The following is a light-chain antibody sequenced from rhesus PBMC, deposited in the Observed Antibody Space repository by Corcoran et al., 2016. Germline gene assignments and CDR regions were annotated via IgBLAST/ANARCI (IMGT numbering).Light chain of an antibody. Sequence: DIQMTQSPSSLSASVGDRVTITCRASQTISSYLAWYQQKPGKVPKLLIYAASSLEIGVPSRFRGSGSGTDFTLTISSLQPEDFATYYCQQHNSHPLTFGGGTKVEIK. CDR1: QTISSY. CDR3: QQHNSHPLT. J-gene: IGKJ4*01. V-gene: IGKV1-44*01. CDR2: AAS.